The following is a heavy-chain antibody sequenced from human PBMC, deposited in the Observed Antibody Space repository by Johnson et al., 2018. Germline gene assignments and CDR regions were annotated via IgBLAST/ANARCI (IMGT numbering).Heavy chain of an antibody. CDR3: ARDPDCSSTRCLGMDV. CDR2: IWYDGSNK. Sequence: VQLVESGGGVVQPGRSLRLSCAASGFTFSSYGMHWVRQAPGKGLEWVAVIWYDGSNKYYADSVKGRFTISRDNSKNTLYLQMNSLRAEDTAVYYCARDPDCSSTRCLGMDVWGQGTTVTVSS. V-gene: IGHV3-33*01. J-gene: IGHJ6*02. D-gene: IGHD2-2*01. CDR1: GFTFSSYG.